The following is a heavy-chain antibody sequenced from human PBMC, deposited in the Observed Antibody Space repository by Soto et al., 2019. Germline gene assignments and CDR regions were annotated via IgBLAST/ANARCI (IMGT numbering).Heavy chain of an antibody. CDR2: ISAYNGNT. J-gene: IGHJ4*02. CDR3: ATDVPSDY. D-gene: IGHD3-10*02. Sequence: ASVKVSCKASGYTFTSSGFLWVRQAPGQGLEWMGWISAYNGNTNYAQKFQGRVTMTEDTSTDTAYMELSSLRSEDTAVYYCATDVPSDYWGQGTLVTVSS. CDR1: GYTFTSSG. V-gene: IGHV1-18*01.